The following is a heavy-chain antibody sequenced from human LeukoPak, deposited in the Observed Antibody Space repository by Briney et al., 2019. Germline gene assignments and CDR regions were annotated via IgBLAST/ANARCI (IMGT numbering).Heavy chain of an antibody. Sequence: SETLSLTCTVSGGSISSGGYYWSWIRQPPGKGLEWIGYIYHSGSTYYNPSLKSRVTISVDRSKNQFSLKLSSVTAADTAVYYCAREVRGFDPWGQGTLVTVSS. CDR1: GGSISSGGYY. J-gene: IGHJ5*02. D-gene: IGHD3-10*01. V-gene: IGHV4-30-2*01. CDR2: IYHSGST. CDR3: AREVRGFDP.